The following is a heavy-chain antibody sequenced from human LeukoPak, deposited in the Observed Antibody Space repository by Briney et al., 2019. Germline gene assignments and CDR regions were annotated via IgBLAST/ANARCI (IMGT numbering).Heavy chain of an antibody. CDR1: GFTFTNYW. J-gene: IGHJ4*02. CDR2: INADGTIT. D-gene: IGHD2-21*02. Sequence: GGSLRLSCAASGFTFTNYWMHWVRQAPGERLVWVSFINADGTITKYADSVKGRFTISRDNAKSTVYLQMNGLRVEDTAMYYCVRLAVTDTNYWGQGSLVTVSS. V-gene: IGHV3-74*01. CDR3: VRLAVTDTNY.